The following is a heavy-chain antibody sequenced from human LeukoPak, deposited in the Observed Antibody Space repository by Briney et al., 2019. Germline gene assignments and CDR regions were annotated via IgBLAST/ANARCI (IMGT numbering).Heavy chain of an antibody. CDR3: STNQALDI. CDR1: RFTFSTYW. Sequence: GGSLRLSCAASRFTFSTYWMTWVRQAPGKGLEWVGRIKRKADGGPTDYAAPVQGRFTISRDDSKNTLYLQMNSLKIEDTAVYFCSTNQALDIWGQGTKVTVSS. CDR2: IKRKADGGPT. J-gene: IGHJ3*02. V-gene: IGHV3-15*01.